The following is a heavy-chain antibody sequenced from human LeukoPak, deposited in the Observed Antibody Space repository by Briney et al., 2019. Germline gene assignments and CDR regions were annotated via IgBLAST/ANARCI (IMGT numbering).Heavy chain of an antibody. CDR2: IYYSGST. J-gene: IGHJ4*02. Sequence: SETLSLTCTVSGGSISSYYWSWIRQPPGKGLEWIGYIYYSGSTNYNPSLKSRVTISVDTSKNQFSRKLSSVTAADTAVYYCARDLEDTAMVPIDYWGQGTLVTVSS. V-gene: IGHV4-59*01. CDR1: GGSISSYY. D-gene: IGHD5-18*01. CDR3: ARDLEDTAMVPIDY.